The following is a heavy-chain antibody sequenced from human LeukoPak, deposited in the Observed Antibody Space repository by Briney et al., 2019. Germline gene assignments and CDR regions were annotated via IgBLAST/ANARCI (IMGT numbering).Heavy chain of an antibody. J-gene: IGHJ5*02. Sequence: GGSLRLSCAASGFTISGYWMHWVRQAPGKGLEWVAVIWYDASNKYYVDSVKGRFTISRDNSKNTLYLQMNSLRDDDTAVYYCVRGVGVSRFNYLDPWGQGTLVIVSS. CDR2: IWYDASNK. D-gene: IGHD1-7*01. V-gene: IGHV3-33*08. CDR1: GFTISGYW. CDR3: VRGVGVSRFNYLDP.